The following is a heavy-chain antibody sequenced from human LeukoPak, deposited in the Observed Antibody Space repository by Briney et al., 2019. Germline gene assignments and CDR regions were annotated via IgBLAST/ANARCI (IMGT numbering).Heavy chain of an antibody. CDR1: GGSISSYY. CDR2: IYYSGST. Sequence: PSETLSLTCTVSGGSISSYYWSWIRQPPGKGLEWIGYIYYSGSTNYNPSLKSRVTISVDTSKNQFSLKLSSVTAADTAVYYCARDEMYYYDSSGPYYYYGMDVWGQGTTVTVSS. V-gene: IGHV4-59*01. CDR3: ARDEMYYYDSSGPYYYYGMDV. J-gene: IGHJ6*02. D-gene: IGHD3-22*01.